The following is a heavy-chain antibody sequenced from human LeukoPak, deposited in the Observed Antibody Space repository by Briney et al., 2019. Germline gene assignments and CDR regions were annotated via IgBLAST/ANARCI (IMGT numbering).Heavy chain of an antibody. CDR3: ARENIAAATPDY. Sequence: ASVKASCKASGYTFTSYYMHWVRQAPGQGLEWMGIINPSGGSTSYAQKFQGRVTMTRDTSTSTVYMELSSLRSEDTAVYYCARENIAAATPDYWGQGTLVTVSS. CDR2: INPSGGST. J-gene: IGHJ4*02. V-gene: IGHV1-46*01. D-gene: IGHD6-13*01. CDR1: GYTFTSYY.